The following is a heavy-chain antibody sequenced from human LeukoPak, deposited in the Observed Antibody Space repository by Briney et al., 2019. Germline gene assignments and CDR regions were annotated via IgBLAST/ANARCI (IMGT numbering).Heavy chain of an antibody. CDR1: GFTFSSYW. Sequence: GGSLRLSCAASGFTFSSYWMHWVRHAPGKGLVWVSRINSDGSSTSYADSVKGRFTISRDNAKNTLYLQMNSLRAEDTAVYYCASVSIAAAGTSDYWGQGTLVTVSS. D-gene: IGHD6-13*01. CDR3: ASVSIAAAGTSDY. CDR2: INSDGSST. V-gene: IGHV3-74*01. J-gene: IGHJ4*02.